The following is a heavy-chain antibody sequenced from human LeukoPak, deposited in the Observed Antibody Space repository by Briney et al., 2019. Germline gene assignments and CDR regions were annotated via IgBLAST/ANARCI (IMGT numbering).Heavy chain of an antibody. CDR3: ARGGSGWYPSGFDP. J-gene: IGHJ5*02. V-gene: IGHV4-4*07. D-gene: IGHD6-19*01. CDR1: GGPISSYY. Sequence: SETLSLTCTVSGGPISSYYWSWIRQPAGKGLEWIGRIYTSETTNYNPSLKSRVTMSVDTSKNQFSLKLSSVTAADTAVYYCARGGSGWYPSGFDPWGQGTLVTVSS. CDR2: IYTSETT.